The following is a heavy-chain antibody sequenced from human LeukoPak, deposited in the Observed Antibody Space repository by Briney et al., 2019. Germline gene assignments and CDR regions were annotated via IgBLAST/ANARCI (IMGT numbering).Heavy chain of an antibody. D-gene: IGHD6-19*01. Sequence: PWGSLRLSCAASGFTFSSYGMHWVRQAPGKGLEWVAVISYDGSNKYYADSVKGRFTISRDNSKNTLYLQMNSLRAEDTAVYYCAKAIAVAWDYYYYGMDVWGQGTTVTVSS. CDR1: GFTFSSYG. J-gene: IGHJ6*02. CDR3: AKAIAVAWDYYYYGMDV. V-gene: IGHV3-30*18. CDR2: ISYDGSNK.